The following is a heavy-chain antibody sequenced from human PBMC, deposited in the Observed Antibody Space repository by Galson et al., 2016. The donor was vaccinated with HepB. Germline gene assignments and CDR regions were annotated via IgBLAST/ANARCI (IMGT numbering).Heavy chain of an antibody. V-gene: IGHV3-9*01. Sequence: SLRLSCAASGFTFDDYATHWVRQSPGKGLEWVSGISWNSGRVDYADSVKGRFTISRDNAKNSLFLQMNSLRPEDTAFYYCAKDGGGGSGGWGFYYDYGMDVWGKGTTVTVSS. CDR1: GFTFDDYA. CDR3: AKDGGGGSGGWGFYYDYGMDV. J-gene: IGHJ6*04. CDR2: ISWNSGRV. D-gene: IGHD7-27*01.